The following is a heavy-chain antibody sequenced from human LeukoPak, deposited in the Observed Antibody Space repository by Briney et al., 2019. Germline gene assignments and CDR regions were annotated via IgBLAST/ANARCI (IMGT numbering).Heavy chain of an antibody. J-gene: IGHJ5*02. D-gene: IGHD2-15*01. V-gene: IGHV5-51*01. Sequence: GESLKISCKGSGYRFTSDWIGWVRQMPGKGLEWMGIIYPGDSDTRYSPSFQGQVTISADKSVNTAYLQWSSLKASDTAMYYCARQEYCSGGSCYTWFDPWGQGTLVTVSS. CDR1: GYRFTSDW. CDR2: IYPGDSDT. CDR3: ARQEYCSGGSCYTWFDP.